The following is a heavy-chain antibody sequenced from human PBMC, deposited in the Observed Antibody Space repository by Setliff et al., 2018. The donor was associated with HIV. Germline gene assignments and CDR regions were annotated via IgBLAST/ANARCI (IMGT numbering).Heavy chain of an antibody. CDR1: GFTFDDYE. J-gene: IGHJ5*01. V-gene: IGHV3-20*04. CDR2: MNWNGQTS. CDR3: ARGGANPSWFDS. Sequence: LRLSCAASGFTFDDYEMSWVRQIPGKGLEWVSHMNWNGQTSGYADSVKGRFTNSRDNAKNTLYLQMDSLRAEDTAVYYCARGGANPSWFDSWGQGTLVTVSS. D-gene: IGHD3-16*01.